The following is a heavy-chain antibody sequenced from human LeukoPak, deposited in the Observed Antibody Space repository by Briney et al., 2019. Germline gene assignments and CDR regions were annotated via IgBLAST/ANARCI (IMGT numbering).Heavy chain of an antibody. V-gene: IGHV4-4*07. CDR3: ARRVLTYYYGSGKGFDP. Sequence: SETLSLTCTVSGGSISSYYWSWIRQPAGKGLEWIGRIYTSGSTNYNPSLKSRVTISVDTSKNQFSLKLSSVTAADTAVYYCARRVLTYYYGSGKGFDPWGQGTLVTVSS. CDR1: GGSISSYY. J-gene: IGHJ5*02. D-gene: IGHD3-10*01. CDR2: IYTSGST.